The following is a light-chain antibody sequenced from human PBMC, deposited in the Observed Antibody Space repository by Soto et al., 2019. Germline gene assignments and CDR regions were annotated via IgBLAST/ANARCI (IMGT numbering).Light chain of an antibody. Sequence: EIVMTQSPGTLSLSPGERATLSCRASQSVSSSYLAWYQQKPGQAPRLLIYGASSRATGIPDRFSGSGSGTDFTITISRLEPEDFALYYCQQYGSSTYTFGQGTKLEIK. V-gene: IGKV3-20*01. CDR1: QSVSSSY. CDR3: QQYGSSTYT. CDR2: GAS. J-gene: IGKJ2*01.